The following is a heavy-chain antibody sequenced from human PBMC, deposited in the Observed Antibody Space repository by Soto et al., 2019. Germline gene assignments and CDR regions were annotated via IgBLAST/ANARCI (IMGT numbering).Heavy chain of an antibody. J-gene: IGHJ6*02. CDR2: IIPILGKA. CDR3: ASPYCSSTTCSYYYYYYDMDV. Sequence: QVQLVQSGAEVKKPGSSVKVSCKASGGTFSNSAIGWVRQAPGQGLEWMGGIIPILGKANYAQKFQGRVSITADESTSTAYMELSSLRSEDTAVYYCASPYCSSTTCSYYYYYYDMDVWGQGTTVTVSS. V-gene: IGHV1-69*01. D-gene: IGHD2-2*01. CDR1: GGTFSNSA.